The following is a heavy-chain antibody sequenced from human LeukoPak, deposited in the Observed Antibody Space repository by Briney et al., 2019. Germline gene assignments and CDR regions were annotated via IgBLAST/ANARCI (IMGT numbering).Heavy chain of an antibody. CDR3: ARTRSPYYYGSGSYLFDP. D-gene: IGHD3-10*01. Sequence: SETLSLTCTVSGGSISSYYWSWIRQPPGKGLEWIGYIYYSGSTNYNPSLKSRVTISVDTSKNQFSLKLSSVTAADTAVYYCARTRSPYYYGSGSYLFDPWGQGTLVTVSS. J-gene: IGHJ5*02. CDR1: GGSISSYY. V-gene: IGHV4-59*01. CDR2: IYYSGST.